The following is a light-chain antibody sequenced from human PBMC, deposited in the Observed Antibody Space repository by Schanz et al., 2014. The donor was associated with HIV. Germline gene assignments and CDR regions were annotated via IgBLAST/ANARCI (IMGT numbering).Light chain of an antibody. CDR1: TSGSKD. Sequence: SYELTQPPSVSVAPGKTARITCGGNTSGSKDVHWYQQKPGQAPVLVMIYDSDRPSGIPERFSGSSSGNTATLTISRVEAGDEADYYCQAWDSNTAVFGGGTKLTVL. V-gene: IGLV3-21*01. CDR2: YDS. J-gene: IGLJ2*01. CDR3: QAWDSNTAV.